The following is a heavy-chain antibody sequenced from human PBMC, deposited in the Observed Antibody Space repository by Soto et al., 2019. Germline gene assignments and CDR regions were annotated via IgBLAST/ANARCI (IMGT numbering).Heavy chain of an antibody. V-gene: IGHV3-72*01. CDR1: GFTFSDHY. D-gene: IGHD3-10*01. J-gene: IGHJ4*02. CDR2: SKNKADSYTT. CDR3: TVWGSGNDFGAA. Sequence: EVQLVESGGGLVQPGGSLRLSCAASGFTFSDHYMDWVRQAPGKGLEWVGRSKNKADSYTTEYAESVKGRFTISRDGSKNSLFLQMNSLKTEDTGVYYCTVWGSGNDFGAAWGQGILVTVSS.